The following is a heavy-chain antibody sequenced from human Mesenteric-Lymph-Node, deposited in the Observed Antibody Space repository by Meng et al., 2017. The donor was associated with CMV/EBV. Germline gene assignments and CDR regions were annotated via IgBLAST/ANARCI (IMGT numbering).Heavy chain of an antibody. V-gene: IGHV5-51*01. D-gene: IGHD6-6*01. CDR2: VYPGDSDT. CDR3: ASAPYSSSPFDY. CDR1: GYSFTSYW. Sequence: VSCKASGYSFTSYWIGWVRQMPGKGLEWMGIVYPGDSDTRYSPSFQGQVTISADKSISTAYLQWSSLKASDTAMYYCASAPYSSSPFDYWGQGTLVTVSS. J-gene: IGHJ4*02.